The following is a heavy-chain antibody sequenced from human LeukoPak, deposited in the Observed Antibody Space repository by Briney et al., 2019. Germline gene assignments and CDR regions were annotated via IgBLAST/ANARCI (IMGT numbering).Heavy chain of an antibody. CDR1: GGSISSYY. Sequence: SETLSLTCTVSGGSISSYYWSWIRQSPGKGLECIGYIHYTGSTNYNPSLKSRVTISVDTSKNQFSLKLSSVTAADTAVYFCAREDYYNSGGYYLDYWGQGTLVTVSS. CDR2: IHYTGST. V-gene: IGHV4-59*08. CDR3: AREDYYNSGGYYLDY. D-gene: IGHD3-22*01. J-gene: IGHJ4*02.